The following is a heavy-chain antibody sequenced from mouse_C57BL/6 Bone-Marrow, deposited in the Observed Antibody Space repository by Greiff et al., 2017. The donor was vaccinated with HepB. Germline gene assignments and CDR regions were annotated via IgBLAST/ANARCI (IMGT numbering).Heavy chain of an antibody. CDR1: GYSFTDYN. J-gene: IGHJ1*03. D-gene: IGHD1-1*01. Sequence: VQLKESGPELVKPGASVKISCKASGYSFTDYNMNWVKQSNGKSLEWIGVINPNYGTTSYNQKFKGKATLTVDQSSSTAYMKLNSLTSEDSAVYYCARAYYGSRGYWYFDVWGTGTTVTVSS. V-gene: IGHV1-39*01. CDR3: ARAYYGSRGYWYFDV. CDR2: INPNYGTT.